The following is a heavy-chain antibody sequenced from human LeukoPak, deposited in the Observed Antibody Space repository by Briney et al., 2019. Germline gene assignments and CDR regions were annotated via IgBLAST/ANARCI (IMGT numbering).Heavy chain of an antibody. V-gene: IGHV1-69*01. CDR1: GGTFSSYA. D-gene: IGHD5-18*01. CDR2: IIPIFGTA. CDR3: AISYGQYYFDY. J-gene: IGHJ4*02. Sequence: SVKVSCKASGGTFSSYAISWVRQAPGQGLEWMGGIIPIFGTAIYAQKFQGRVTITADESTSTAYMELSSLRSEDTAVYYCAISYGQYYFDYWGQGTLVTVSS.